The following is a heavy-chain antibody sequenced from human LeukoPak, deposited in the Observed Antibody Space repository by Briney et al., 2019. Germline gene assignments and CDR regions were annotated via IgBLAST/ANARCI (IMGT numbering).Heavy chain of an antibody. Sequence: GQSLRLSCTTSGFIFGDYNMNWVRQAPGKGLEWVGYIRAKIHDGTTDFAASVKGRFTISRDDSKSIACLQMTSLKSEDTAVYYCSRGQKDPYGPEFDYWGQGTLVTVSS. D-gene: IGHD3-10*01. CDR2: IRAKIHDGTT. CDR1: GFIFGDYN. V-gene: IGHV3-49*04. J-gene: IGHJ4*02. CDR3: SRGQKDPYGPEFDY.